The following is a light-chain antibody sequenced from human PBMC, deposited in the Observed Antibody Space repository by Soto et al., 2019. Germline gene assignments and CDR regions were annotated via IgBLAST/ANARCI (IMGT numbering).Light chain of an antibody. J-gene: IGLJ3*02. V-gene: IGLV2-8*01. CDR2: EVT. CDR3: SSFASSNTWV. CDR1: SSDVGAYNY. Sequence: QSALTQPPSASGSPGQSVTISCTGTSSDVGAYNYVSWYQQHAGKAPKLVIYEVTKRPSGVPDRCSGSKSANTASLTVSGLEAEDEADYSCSSFASSNTWVFGGGTQLTVL.